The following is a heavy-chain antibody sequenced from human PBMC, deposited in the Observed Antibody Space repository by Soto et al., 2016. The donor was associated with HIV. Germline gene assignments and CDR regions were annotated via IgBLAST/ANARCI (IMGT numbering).Heavy chain of an antibody. Sequence: VQLVESGGGLVKPGGSLRLSCAASGFTFSDYYMSWIRQAPGKGLEWVSYISSSSSYTNYADSVKGRFTISRDNAKNSLYLQMNSLRAEDTAVYYCARDLYYGSGSYFGYYGMDVWGQGTTVTVSS. J-gene: IGHJ6*02. CDR3: ARDLYYGSGSYFGYYGMDV. CDR1: GFTFSDYY. D-gene: IGHD3-10*01. V-gene: IGHV3-11*05. CDR2: ISSSSSYT.